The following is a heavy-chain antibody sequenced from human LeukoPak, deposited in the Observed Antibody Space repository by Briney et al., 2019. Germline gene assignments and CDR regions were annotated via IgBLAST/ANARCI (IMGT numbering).Heavy chain of an antibody. CDR3: ATGYSSGWYDYYYYMNV. J-gene: IGHJ6*03. CDR1: GFTFSSYG. V-gene: IGHV3-30*02. Sequence: GGSLRLSCAAPGFTFSSYGMHWVRQAPGKGLEWVAFIRYDGSNKYYADSVKGRFTISRDNAKNSLYLQMNSLRAEDTAVYYCATGYSSGWYDYYYYMNVWGKGTTVTVSS. D-gene: IGHD6-19*01. CDR2: IRYDGSNK.